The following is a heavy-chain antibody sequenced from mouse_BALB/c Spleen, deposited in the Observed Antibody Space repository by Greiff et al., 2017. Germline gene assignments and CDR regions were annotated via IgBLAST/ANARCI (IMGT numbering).Heavy chain of an antibody. CDR1: GFNIKDTY. V-gene: IGHV14-3*02. D-gene: IGHD2-1*01. J-gene: IGHJ2*01. CDR2: IDPANGNT. CDR3: AKGNYFDY. Sequence: VQLQQSGAELVKPGASVKLSCTASGFNIKDTYMHWVKQRPEQGLEWIGRIDPANGNTKYDPKFQGKATITADTSSNTAYLQLSSLTSEDTAVYYCAKGNYFDYWGQGTTLTVSS.